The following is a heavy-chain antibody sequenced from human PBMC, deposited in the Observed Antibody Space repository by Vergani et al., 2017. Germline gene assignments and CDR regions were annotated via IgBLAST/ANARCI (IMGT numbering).Heavy chain of an antibody. CDR1: GGSISSSTYY. CDR3: ARDVGERWLQKSPFDI. D-gene: IGHD5-24*01. V-gene: IGHV4-39*07. J-gene: IGHJ3*02. CDR2: IYTSGST. Sequence: QLQLQESGPGLVKPSETLSVTCTVSGGSISSSTYYWGWIRQPPGKGLEWIGSIYTSGSTNYNPSLKSRVTMSVDTSKNQFSLKLSSVTAADTAVYYCARDVGERWLQKSPFDIWGQGTMVTVSS.